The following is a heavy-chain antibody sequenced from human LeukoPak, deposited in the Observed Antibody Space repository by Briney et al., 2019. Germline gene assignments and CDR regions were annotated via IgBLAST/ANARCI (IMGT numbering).Heavy chain of an antibody. D-gene: IGHD5-12*01. CDR1: GYTFTSYG. Sequence: VASVKVSCKASGYTFTSYGISWVRQAPGQGLEWMGWISAYNGNTNYAQKLQGRVTMTTDTSTSTAYMELRSLRSDDTAVYYCAKRYSGYDPWAVAEGDDAFDIWGQGTMVTVSS. CDR3: AKRYSGYDPWAVAEGDDAFDI. CDR2: ISAYNGNT. J-gene: IGHJ3*02. V-gene: IGHV1-18*01.